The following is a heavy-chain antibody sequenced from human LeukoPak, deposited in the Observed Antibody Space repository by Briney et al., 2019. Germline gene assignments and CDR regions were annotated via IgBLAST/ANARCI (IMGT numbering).Heavy chain of an antibody. Sequence: PGESLKISCAASGFTFSSYGMHWVRRAPGKGLEWVAVIWYDGSNKYYSDSVKGRFTISRDNSKNTLYLQMNSLRAEDTAVYYCARVLVSAATSRYYYYGMDVWGQGTTVTVSS. V-gene: IGHV3-33*01. CDR2: IWYDGSNK. J-gene: IGHJ6*02. CDR1: GFTFSSYG. CDR3: ARVLVSAATSRYYYYGMDV. D-gene: IGHD2-2*01.